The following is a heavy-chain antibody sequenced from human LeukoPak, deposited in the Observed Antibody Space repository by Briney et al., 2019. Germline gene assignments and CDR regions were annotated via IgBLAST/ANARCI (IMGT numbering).Heavy chain of an antibody. CDR2: IRSKAHGRTA. J-gene: IGHJ4*02. CDR1: GFTFSDYA. Sequence: GGSLRLSCTASGFTFSDYAMSWLRQAPGKGLDWVGFIRSKAHGRTAEYAASVKHRFTISRDDSKSIAYLQMNSLKIEDTAVYYCSRDPTTIARGYFDYWGQGTLVTVSS. CDR3: SRDPTTIARGYFDY. V-gene: IGHV3-49*03. D-gene: IGHD1-1*01.